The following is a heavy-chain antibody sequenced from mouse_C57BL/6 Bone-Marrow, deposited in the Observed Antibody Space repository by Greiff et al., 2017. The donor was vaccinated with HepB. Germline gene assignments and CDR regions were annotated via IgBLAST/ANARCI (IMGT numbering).Heavy chain of an antibody. CDR3: AREGYSPMDY. J-gene: IGHJ4*01. CDR1: GYTFTDYY. V-gene: IGHV1-76*01. Sequence: VQLQQSGAELVRPGASVKLSCKASGYTFTDYYINWVKQRPGQGLEWIARIYPGSGNTYYNEKFKGKATLTAEKSSSTAYMQLSSLTSEDSAVYVCAREGYSPMDYWGQGTSVTVSS. CDR2: IYPGSGNT.